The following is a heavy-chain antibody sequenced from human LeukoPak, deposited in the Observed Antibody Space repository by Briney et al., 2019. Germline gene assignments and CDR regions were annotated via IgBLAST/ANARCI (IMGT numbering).Heavy chain of an antibody. CDR3: AKYLRISYYFDY. V-gene: IGHV3-23*01. Sequence: GGSLRLSCAASGFTFSSYSMSWVRQAPGKGLEWVSAISGSGGTTYYADSVKGRFTISRDNSKNTLYLRMNSLRAEDTAVYYCAKYLRISYYFDYWGQGTLVTVSS. CDR1: GFTFSSYS. CDR2: ISGSGGTT. J-gene: IGHJ4*02. D-gene: IGHD3-16*01.